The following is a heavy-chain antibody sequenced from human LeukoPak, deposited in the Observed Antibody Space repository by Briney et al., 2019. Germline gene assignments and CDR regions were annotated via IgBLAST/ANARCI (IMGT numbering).Heavy chain of an antibody. V-gene: IGHV3-66*01. CDR2: IYSGGST. J-gene: IGHJ4*02. CDR3: ARSGESDGYNYPPFDY. D-gene: IGHD5-24*01. CDR1: GFTVSSNY. Sequence: GGSLRLSCAASGFTVSSNYVSWVRQAPGKGLEWVSVIYSGGSTYYADSVKGRFTISRDNSKNTLYLQMNSLRAEDTAVYYCARSGESDGYNYPPFDYWGQGTLVTVSS.